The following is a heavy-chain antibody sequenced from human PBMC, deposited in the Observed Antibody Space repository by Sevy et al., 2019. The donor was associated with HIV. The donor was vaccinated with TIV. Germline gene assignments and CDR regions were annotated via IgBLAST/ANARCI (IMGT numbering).Heavy chain of an antibody. CDR3: AKGIGSSSGIDY. D-gene: IGHD2-21*01. CDR1: GFTFSSYG. J-gene: IGHJ4*02. CDR2: ISYDGSNK. Sequence: GGSLRLSCAASGFTFSSYGMHWFRQAPGKGLEWVAVISYDGSNKYYADSVKGRFTISRDNSKNTLYLQMNSLRAEDTAVYYCAKGIGSSSGIDYWGQGTLVTVSS. V-gene: IGHV3-30*18.